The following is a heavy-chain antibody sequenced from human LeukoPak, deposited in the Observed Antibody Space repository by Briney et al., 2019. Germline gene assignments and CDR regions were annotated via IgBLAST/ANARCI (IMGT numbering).Heavy chain of an antibody. CDR3: AKDWKGSACDGDCLVS. CDR1: GFTFSDYA. CDR2: LTSSGNT. J-gene: IGHJ4*02. Sequence: GSLRLSCAASGFTFSDYAMTWVRQAPGKGLEWVSSLTSSGNTYYADSVRGRLTISRDNSKKTLNLQMIGLRAEDTAVYFCAKDWKGSACDGDCLVSWGQGTVVTVSS. D-gene: IGHD2-21*01. V-gene: IGHV3-23*01.